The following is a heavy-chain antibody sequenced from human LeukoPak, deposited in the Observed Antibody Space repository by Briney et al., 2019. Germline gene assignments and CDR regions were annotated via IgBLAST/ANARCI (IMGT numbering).Heavy chain of an antibody. V-gene: IGHV3-30*18. CDR3: AKDLTGVNYCLDH. CDR2: ISNDGSNK. D-gene: IGHD1-7*01. J-gene: IGHJ4*02. Sequence: PGGSLRLSCAASGVTFSSYGMHWVRQAPGKGLEWVAVISNDGSNKHYADSVKGRFTISRDNSKNTLYLQMNSLRAEDTAVYYCAKDLTGVNYCLDHWGQGTLVTVSS. CDR1: GVTFSSYG.